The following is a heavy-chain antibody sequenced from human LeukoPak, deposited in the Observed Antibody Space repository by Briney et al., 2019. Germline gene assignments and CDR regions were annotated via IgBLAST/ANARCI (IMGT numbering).Heavy chain of an antibody. CDR3: TRDRGYYYDSSGYRGTSFWYFDL. J-gene: IGHJ2*01. V-gene: IGHV3-7*01. D-gene: IGHD3-22*01. CDR1: GFTFSSYW. CDR2: IKQDGSEK. Sequence: GGSLRLSCAASGFTFSSYWMSWVRQAPGKGLEWVANIKQDGSEKYYVDSVKGRFTISRDNAKNSLYLQMNSLRAEDTAVYYCTRDRGYYYDSSGYRGTSFWYFDLWGRGTLVTVSS.